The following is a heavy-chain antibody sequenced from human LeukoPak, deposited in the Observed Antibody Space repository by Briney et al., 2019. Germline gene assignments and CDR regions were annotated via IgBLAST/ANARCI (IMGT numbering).Heavy chain of an antibody. CDR1: GFTFSSYA. CDR2: ISGSGGST. V-gene: IGHV3-23*01. D-gene: IGHD1-26*01. J-gene: IGHJ4*02. Sequence: GGSLRLSCAASGFTFSSYAMSWVRQAPGKGLGWVSAISGSGGSTYYADSVKGRFTISRDNSKNTLYLQMNSLRAEDTAVYYCAKDYPITIRGVGATPLDYWGQGTLVTVSS. CDR3: AKDYPITIRGVGATPLDY.